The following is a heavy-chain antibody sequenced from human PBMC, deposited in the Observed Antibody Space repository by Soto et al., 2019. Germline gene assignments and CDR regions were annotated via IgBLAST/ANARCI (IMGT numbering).Heavy chain of an antibody. CDR1: GFSLSTSGVG. J-gene: IGHJ5*02. CDR2: IYWNDDK. Sequence: GSGPTLVTPTQTLMLTCTFSGFSLSTSGVGVGWIRQPPGKALEWLALIYWNDDKRYSPSLKSRLTITKDTSKNQVVLTMTNMDPVDTATYYCAHNNYYFWSENWFDPRGQRTLVTVSS. D-gene: IGHD3-3*01. CDR3: AHNNYYFWSENWFDP. V-gene: IGHV2-5*01.